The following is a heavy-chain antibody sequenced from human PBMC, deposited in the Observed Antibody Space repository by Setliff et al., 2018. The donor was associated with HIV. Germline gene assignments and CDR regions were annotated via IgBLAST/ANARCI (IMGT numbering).Heavy chain of an antibody. V-gene: IGHV1-2*06. CDR1: GYTFTNYY. CDR3: ARDPFLWEVTPP. Sequence: ASVKVSCKASGYTFTNYYLHWVRQAPGQGLEWMGRINPNSGGTNYAQKFQGRVTMTRDTSISTAYMELSRLRYDDTAIYYCARDPFLWEVTPPWGQGTLVTVSS. J-gene: IGHJ5*02. CDR2: INPNSGGT. D-gene: IGHD3-10*01.